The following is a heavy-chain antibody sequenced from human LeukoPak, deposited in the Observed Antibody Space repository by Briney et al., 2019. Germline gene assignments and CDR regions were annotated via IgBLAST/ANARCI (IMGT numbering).Heavy chain of an antibody. CDR1: GFIFSDYY. J-gene: IGHJ4*02. V-gene: IGHV3-11*06. Sequence: PGGSLRLSCAASGFIFSDYYMTWMRQAPGKGLEWVSYMSRSSSDTKYADSVKGRFTISRDNAKHVLYLQMNSLRAEDTAVYYCARDGLGIDYWGQGTLVTVSS. CDR3: ARDGLGIDY. D-gene: IGHD3-10*01. CDR2: MSRSSSDT.